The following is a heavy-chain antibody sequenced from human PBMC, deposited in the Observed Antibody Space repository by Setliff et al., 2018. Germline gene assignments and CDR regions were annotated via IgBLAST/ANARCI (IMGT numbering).Heavy chain of an antibody. Sequence: NPSETLSLTCTVSGYSISSGYIWGWIRQPPGKGLEWVGNIGHTGSINYNPSLKSRLTTSRDTSKNQVSLKLNSVTATDTAVYYCARDLGHGGDSDYWGQGILVTVSS. J-gene: IGHJ4*02. CDR2: IGHTGSI. CDR3: ARDLGHGGDSDY. D-gene: IGHD2-21*02. CDR1: GYSISSGYI. V-gene: IGHV4-38-2*02.